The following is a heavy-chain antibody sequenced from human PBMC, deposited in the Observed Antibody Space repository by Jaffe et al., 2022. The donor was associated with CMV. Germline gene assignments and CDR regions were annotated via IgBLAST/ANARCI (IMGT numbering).Heavy chain of an antibody. J-gene: IGHJ3*02. CDR1: EYTFTSFA. D-gene: IGHD2-8*02. Sequence: QVHLVQSGAEVKKPGASVKVSCKASEYTFTSFAIHWVRQAPGQRLEWMGWINSDNGNTELSQKFQGRVTISSDTSANTAYMELSSLRSEDTAVYYCATGHDFDIWGQGTMVTVSS. V-gene: IGHV1-3*01. CDR2: INSDNGNT. CDR3: ATGHDFDI.